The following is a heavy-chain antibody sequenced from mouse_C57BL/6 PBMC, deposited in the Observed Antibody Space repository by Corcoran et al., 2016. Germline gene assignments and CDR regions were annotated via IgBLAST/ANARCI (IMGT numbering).Heavy chain of an antibody. CDR2: INTYSGVP. Sequence: QIQLVQSGPELKKPGETVKISCKASGYTFTTYGMSWVKQAPGKGLKWMGWINTYSGVPTYADDFKGRFAFSLETSASTAYLQINNLKNEDTATYFSARGGPLDSSGLGYWGQGTTLTVSS. D-gene: IGHD3-2*02. V-gene: IGHV9-3*01. J-gene: IGHJ2*01. CDR1: GYTFTTYG. CDR3: ARGGPLDSSGLGY.